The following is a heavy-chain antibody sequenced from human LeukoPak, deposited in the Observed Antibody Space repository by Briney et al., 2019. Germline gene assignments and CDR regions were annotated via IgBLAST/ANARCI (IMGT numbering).Heavy chain of an antibody. CDR3: AQVGATGY. CDR2: INPGGSGT. Sequence: GGSLRLSCAVSGFTFSNYWMYWVRQVPGKGLVWVSRINPGGSGTDYADSVKGRFTISRDNTKNTLYLQMNSLRAEDTALYYCAQVGATGYWGQGTLVIVSS. J-gene: IGHJ4*02. D-gene: IGHD1-26*01. CDR1: GFTFSNYW. V-gene: IGHV3-74*01.